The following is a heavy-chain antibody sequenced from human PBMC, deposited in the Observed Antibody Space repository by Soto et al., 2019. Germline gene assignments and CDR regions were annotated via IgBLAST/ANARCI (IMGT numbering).Heavy chain of an antibody. Sequence: QVQLQESGPGLVKPSETLSLPCTVSGGSISSYYWRWIRQPPGKGLEWIGYIYYSGSTNYNPSRTRPVSISVDASKNPFSLRLSCGIDADTAVYYCGRILFGWGTWFVPWGKGTLVSVS. CDR3: GRILFGWGTWFVP. CDR2: IYYSGST. V-gene: IGHV4-59*01. CDR1: GGSISSYY. J-gene: IGHJ5*02. D-gene: IGHD3-10*02.